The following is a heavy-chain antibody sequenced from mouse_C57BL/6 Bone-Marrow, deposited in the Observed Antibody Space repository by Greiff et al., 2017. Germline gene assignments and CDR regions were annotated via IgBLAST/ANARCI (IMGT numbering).Heavy chain of an antibody. Sequence: QVQLQQSGAELMKPGASVKLSCKATGYTFTGYWIEWVKQRPGHGLEWIGEILPGSGSTNYNEKFKGKATFTADTSSNPAYMRRSSLTTEDSAIYYCARGNYVGYYAIDYWGQGTSVTVSS. CDR1: GYTFTGYW. CDR3: ARGNYVGYYAIDY. D-gene: IGHD1-1*01. V-gene: IGHV1-9*01. CDR2: ILPGSGST. J-gene: IGHJ4*01.